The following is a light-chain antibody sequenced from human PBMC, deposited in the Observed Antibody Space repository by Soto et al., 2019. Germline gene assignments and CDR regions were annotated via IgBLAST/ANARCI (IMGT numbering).Light chain of an antibody. CDR3: SSYAGSSTYV. CDR1: SYNVGKNL. J-gene: IGLJ1*01. CDR2: KSN. V-gene: IGLV1-47*01. Sequence: QSVLTQPPSASGTPGQRVSISCSGGSYNVGKNLVYWYQQRPGTAPKLIVFKSNQRPSGVPDRFSGSSSGSSASLAISGLRSEDEADYYCSSYAGSSTYVFGTGTKLTVL.